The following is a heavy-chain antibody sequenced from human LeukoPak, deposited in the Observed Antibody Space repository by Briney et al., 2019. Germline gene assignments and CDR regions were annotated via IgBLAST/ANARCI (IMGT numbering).Heavy chain of an antibody. Sequence: SETLSLTCAVYGGSFSGYYWSWIRQPPGKGLEWIGELNHSGSTNYNPSLKSRVTISVDTSKNQFSLKLSSVTAADTAVYYCARGSGWYALHYWGQGTLVTVSS. J-gene: IGHJ4*02. CDR1: GGSFSGYY. CDR2: LNHSGST. CDR3: ARGSGWYALHY. V-gene: IGHV4-34*01. D-gene: IGHD6-19*01.